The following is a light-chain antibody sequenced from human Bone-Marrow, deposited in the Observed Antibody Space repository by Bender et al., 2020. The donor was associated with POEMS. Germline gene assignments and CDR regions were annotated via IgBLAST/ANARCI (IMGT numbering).Light chain of an antibody. Sequence: QSALTQPASVSGSPGQSITISCTGTSSDVGTYDLVSWYQHHSGKAPKLIIYEVSQRPSGVSDRFSASKSGNAASLTVSGLRAEDEADYYCCSYAGSSTVVFGGGTKLTVL. CDR3: CSYAGSSTVV. V-gene: IGLV2-23*02. CDR1: SSDVGTYDL. CDR2: EVS. J-gene: IGLJ2*01.